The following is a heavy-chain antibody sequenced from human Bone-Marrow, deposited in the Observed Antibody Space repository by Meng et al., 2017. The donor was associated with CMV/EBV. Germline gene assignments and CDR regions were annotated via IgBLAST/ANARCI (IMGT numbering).Heavy chain of an antibody. Sequence: GESLKISCAASGFTFSSYAMHWVRQAPGKGLEWVAVISYDGSNNYYADSVKGRFTISRDNSKNTLYLQMNSLRAEDTAVYYCARAPATGDDFDYWGQGTLVTVSS. CDR2: ISYDGSNN. J-gene: IGHJ4*02. D-gene: IGHD7-27*01. CDR1: GFTFSSYA. V-gene: IGHV3-30-3*01. CDR3: ARAPATGDDFDY.